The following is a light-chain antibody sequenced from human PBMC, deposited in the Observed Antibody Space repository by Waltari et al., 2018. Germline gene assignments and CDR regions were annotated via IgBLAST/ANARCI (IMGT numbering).Light chain of an antibody. J-gene: IGLJ2*01. V-gene: IGLV1-47*01. CDR3: AAWDDSLSGWV. CDR2: RNN. Sequence: QSVLTQPPSASGTPGQSVTISCSGSSSNIGTNYVCWYQHLPETPPNPLLYRNNQRPSGVPDRFSGSKSGTSASLAISGLRSEDEADYYCAAWDDSLSGWVFGGGTKLTVL. CDR1: SSNIGTNY.